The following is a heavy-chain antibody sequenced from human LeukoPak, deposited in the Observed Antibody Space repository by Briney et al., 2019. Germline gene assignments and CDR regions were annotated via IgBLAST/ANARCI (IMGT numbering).Heavy chain of an antibody. J-gene: IGHJ4*02. CDR3: ARDAGDSSGYYLAY. V-gene: IGHV3-30*02. CDR1: GFTFSSYG. Sequence: HPGGSLRLSCAASGFTFSSYGMHWVRQAPGKGLEWVAFIRYDGSNKYYADSVKGRFTISRDNSKNTLYLQMNSLRAEDTAVYYCARDAGDSSGYYLAYWGQGTLVTVSS. D-gene: IGHD3-22*01. CDR2: IRYDGSNK.